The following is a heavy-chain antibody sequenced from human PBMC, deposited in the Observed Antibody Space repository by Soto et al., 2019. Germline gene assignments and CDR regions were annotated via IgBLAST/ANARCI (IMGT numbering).Heavy chain of an antibody. Sequence: QVQLVQSGAQVKRPGASVMVSCKVYGSSLSDTPIHGVRQIPGKGLEWMGGFDLEERKYIYAQKIQGRVTMTDESSTVTAFMDLGSLGSEDTAVYYCATQKADYSFDYWGQGTLVTVSS. CDR1: GSSLSDTP. D-gene: IGHD4-17*01. V-gene: IGHV1-24*01. CDR2: FDLEERKY. J-gene: IGHJ4*02. CDR3: ATQKADYSFDY.